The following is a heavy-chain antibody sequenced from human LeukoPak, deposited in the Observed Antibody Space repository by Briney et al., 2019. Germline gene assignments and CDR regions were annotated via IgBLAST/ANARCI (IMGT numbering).Heavy chain of an antibody. CDR2: IYYSGST. V-gene: IGHV4-59*01. J-gene: IGHJ1*01. CDR1: GGSISSYY. Sequence: SETLSLTCTVSGGSISSYYWSWIRQPPGKGLEWIGYIYYSGSTDYNPSLKSRVTISVGTSKNQFSLKLGSVTAADTAVYYCARVYSTEYFQHWGQGTLVTVSS. CDR3: ARVYSTEYFQH. D-gene: IGHD2-21*01.